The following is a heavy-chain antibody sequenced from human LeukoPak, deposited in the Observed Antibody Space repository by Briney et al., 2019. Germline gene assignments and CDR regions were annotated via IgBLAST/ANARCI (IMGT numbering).Heavy chain of an antibody. CDR2: IKQDGSEK. Sequence: GGSLRLSCAASGFTFISYWMSWVRQAPGKGLEWVANIKQDGSEKYYVDSVKGRFTISRDNAKNSLFLQMNSLRAEDTAVYYCAREGGLTDDGFDIWGQGTMVTVSS. CDR3: AREGGLTDDGFDI. D-gene: IGHD3-16*01. CDR1: GFTFISYW. V-gene: IGHV3-7*01. J-gene: IGHJ3*02.